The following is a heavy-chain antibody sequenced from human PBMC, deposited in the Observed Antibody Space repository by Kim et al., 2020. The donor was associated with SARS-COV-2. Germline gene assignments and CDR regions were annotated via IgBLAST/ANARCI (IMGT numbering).Heavy chain of an antibody. Sequence: TKYSQTRQGRVTITRDSSATTVYMELTSLTSEDTAVYYCARDLWSRQFDYWGQGTLVTVSS. V-gene: IGHV1-3*01. J-gene: IGHJ4*02. CDR3: ARDLWSRQFDY. CDR2: T. D-gene: IGHD3-10*01.